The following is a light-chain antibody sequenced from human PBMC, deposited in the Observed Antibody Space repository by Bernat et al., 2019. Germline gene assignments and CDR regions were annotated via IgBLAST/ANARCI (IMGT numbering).Light chain of an antibody. CDR2: AAS. CDR1: QSISSY. J-gene: IGKJ1*01. CDR3: QKSYSTPWT. Sequence: DIQMTQSPSSLSASVGDRVTITCRASQSISSYLNWYQQKPGKAPKLLIYAASSLQSGVPSRFSGSGSGTDFTLTISSLQPEDFATYYCQKSYSTPWTFGQGTKVESK. V-gene: IGKV1-39*01.